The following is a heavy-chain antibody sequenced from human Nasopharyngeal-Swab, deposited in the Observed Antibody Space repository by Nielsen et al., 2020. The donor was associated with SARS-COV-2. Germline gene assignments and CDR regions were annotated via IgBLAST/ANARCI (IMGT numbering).Heavy chain of an antibody. V-gene: IGHV4-31*03. J-gene: IGHJ3*02. CDR2: IYYSGST. D-gene: IGHD3-22*01. CDR1: GGPISSGGYY. CDR3: ARAAITMIVVVSAFDI. Sequence: SETLSLTCTVSGGPISSGGYYWSWIRQHPGKGLEWIGYIYYSGSTYYNPSLKSRVTISVDTSKNQFSLKLSSVTAADTAVYYCARAAITMIVVVSAFDIWGQGTMVTVSS.